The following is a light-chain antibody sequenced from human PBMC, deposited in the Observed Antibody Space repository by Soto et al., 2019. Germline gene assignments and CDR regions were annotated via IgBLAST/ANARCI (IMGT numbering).Light chain of an antibody. J-gene: IGLJ3*02. Sequence: QAVVTQSPSASASLGASVKLTCTLSSGHSSYAIAWHQQQPEKGPRYLMKLNSDGSHSKGDVIPDRFSGSSSGAERYLTISSLQSEDEADYYCQNWGSGFSGVVFGGGTKLTVL. CDR3: QNWGSGFSGVV. CDR2: LNSDGSH. V-gene: IGLV4-69*01. CDR1: SGHSSYA.